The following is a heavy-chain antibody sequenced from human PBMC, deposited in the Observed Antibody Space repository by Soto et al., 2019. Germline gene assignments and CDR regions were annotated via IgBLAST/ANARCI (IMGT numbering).Heavy chain of an antibody. D-gene: IGHD2-15*01. CDR3: ARSQGGSSSLDIYYYYYYGMDV. Sequence: QVQLVQYGAEVKKPGSSVKVSCKAPGDTFSSYAISWVRQAPGQGLEWMGGIIPIFGTAKYAQKFQGRVTITADESTSTGYMELSSLRSEDTAVYYCARSQGGSSSLDIYYYYYYGMDVWGQGTTVTVSS. V-gene: IGHV1-69*01. CDR1: GDTFSSYA. J-gene: IGHJ6*02. CDR2: IIPIFGTA.